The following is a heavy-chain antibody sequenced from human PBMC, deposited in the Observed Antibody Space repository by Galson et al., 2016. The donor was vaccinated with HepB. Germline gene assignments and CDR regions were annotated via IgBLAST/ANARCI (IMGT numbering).Heavy chain of an antibody. CDR1: GDSVSSLSAA. CDR2: TYYRSTWFY. J-gene: IGHJ3*02. V-gene: IGHV6-1*01. CDR3: GRDKWPQYPYDAFDI. Sequence: CAISGDSVSSLSAAWNWIRQSPSRGLEWLGRTYYRSTWFYGYAVSVKSRIIINADTSKNHFSLQLTSLTPEDTAVYYCGRDKWPQYPYDAFDIWGQGTLVTVSS. D-gene: IGHD5-24*01.